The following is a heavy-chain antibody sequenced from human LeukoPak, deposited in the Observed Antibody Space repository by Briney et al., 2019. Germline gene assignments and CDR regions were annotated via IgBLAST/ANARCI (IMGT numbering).Heavy chain of an antibody. Sequence: SETLSLTCAVYGGSFSGYYWSWIRQPPGKGLEWIGEINHSGGTNYNPSLKSRVTISVDTSKNQFSLKLSSVTAADAAVYYCARGALWDYVWGSYRYSFDYWGQGTLVTVSS. CDR1: GGSFSGYY. CDR2: INHSGGT. J-gene: IGHJ4*02. V-gene: IGHV4-34*01. D-gene: IGHD3-16*02. CDR3: ARGALWDYVWGSYRYSFDY.